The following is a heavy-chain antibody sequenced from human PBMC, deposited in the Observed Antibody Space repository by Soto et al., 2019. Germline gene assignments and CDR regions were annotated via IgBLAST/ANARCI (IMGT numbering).Heavy chain of an antibody. Sequence: QVQLQESGPGLVKPSGTLSLTCAVSSGSIDTTNWWRWVRQPPGKGLEWIGEIFHSGNTYYNPSLASRVTISVDTSKNQFSLNLRSVTAANTAVYYGARRTWGRDVWGQGTTVTVSS. V-gene: IGHV4-4*02. CDR3: ARRTWGRDV. J-gene: IGHJ6*02. CDR2: IFHSGNT. CDR1: SGSIDTTNW. D-gene: IGHD2-8*01.